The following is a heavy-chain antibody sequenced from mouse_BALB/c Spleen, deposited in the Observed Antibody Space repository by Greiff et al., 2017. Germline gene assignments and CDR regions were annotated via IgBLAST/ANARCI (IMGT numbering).Heavy chain of an antibody. D-gene: IGHD1-2*01. Sequence: VQLVESAAELARPGASVKMSCKASGYTFPSYTLHWVKQRPGQGLEWIGYINPSSGYTEYHQKFKDKTTLTADKSSSTAYMQLSSLTSEDAAVYYCARLLRPERGAMDYWGQGTSVTVSS. CDR2: INPSSGYT. V-gene: IGHV1-4*02. CDR1: GYTFPSYT. J-gene: IGHJ4*01. CDR3: ARLLRPERGAMDY.